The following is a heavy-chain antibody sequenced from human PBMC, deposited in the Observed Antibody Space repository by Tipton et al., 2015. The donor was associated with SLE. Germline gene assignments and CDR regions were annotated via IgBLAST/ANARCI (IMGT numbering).Heavy chain of an antibody. V-gene: IGHV4-39*01. D-gene: IGHD4-17*01. CDR2: IYYSGTT. CDR3: ASTPMTTVTTGAFDI. J-gene: IGHJ3*02. Sequence: TLSLTCTVSGGSISSSSYYWGWIRQPPGKGLEWIGSIYYSGTTYYNPSLKSRVTISVDTSKNQFSLKLSSVTAADTTVYYCASTPMTTVTTGAFDIWGQGTMVTVSS. CDR1: GGSISSSSYY.